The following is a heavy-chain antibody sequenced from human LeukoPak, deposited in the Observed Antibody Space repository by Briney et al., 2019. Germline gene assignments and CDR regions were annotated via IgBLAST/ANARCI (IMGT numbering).Heavy chain of an antibody. D-gene: IGHD6-19*01. V-gene: IGHV4-34*01. Sequence: SETLSLTCAVYGGSFSGYYWSWIRQPPGKGREWIGEINHSGSTNYNPSLKSRVTISVDTSKNQFSLKLSSVTAADTAVYYCARGPSSGWYPPAFDYWGQGTLVTVSS. J-gene: IGHJ4*02. CDR1: GGSFSGYY. CDR2: INHSGST. CDR3: ARGPSSGWYPPAFDY.